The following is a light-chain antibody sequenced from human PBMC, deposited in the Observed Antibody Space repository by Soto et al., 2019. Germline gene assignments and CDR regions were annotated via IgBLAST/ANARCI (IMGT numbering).Light chain of an antibody. V-gene: IGKV3-20*01. Sequence: EIVLTQSPGTLSLSPGQRATLSCRASQSVISTYLTWYQQKPGQAPRLLIYSASNRATGVPDRFSGSGSGTDFTLTISRLEPEDFAVYYCQQYGSSYTFGQGTKLEIK. CDR2: SAS. CDR3: QQYGSSYT. J-gene: IGKJ2*01. CDR1: QSVISTY.